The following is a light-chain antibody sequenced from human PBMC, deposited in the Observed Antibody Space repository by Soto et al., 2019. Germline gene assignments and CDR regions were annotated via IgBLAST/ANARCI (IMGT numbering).Light chain of an antibody. CDR1: QSVRSN. CDR2: GAS. Sequence: EIVMTQSPATLSVSPGERVTLSCRASQSVRSNLAWYQQKPGQVPRVLIYGASTMAIGIPDSFSGSGSGTEFTLTISSLQSEDFAVYYCQHYNNLWGFGGCTKVEIK. V-gene: IGKV3-15*01. J-gene: IGKJ4*01. CDR3: QHYNNLWG.